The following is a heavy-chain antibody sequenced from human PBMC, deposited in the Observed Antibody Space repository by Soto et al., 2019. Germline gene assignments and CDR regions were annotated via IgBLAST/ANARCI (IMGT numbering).Heavy chain of an antibody. D-gene: IGHD4-4*01. CDR2: ISYDGSNK. CDR3: ARDPTTVMPYYYYYYGMDV. CDR1: GFTLSSYA. J-gene: IGHJ6*02. Sequence: GGSLTLSCAACGFTLSSYAMHWVRQAPGKGLDWVAVISYDGSNKYYADSVKGRFTISRDNSKNTLYLQMNSLRAEDTAVYYCARDPTTVMPYYYYYYGMDVWGQGTTVTVSS. V-gene: IGHV3-30-3*01.